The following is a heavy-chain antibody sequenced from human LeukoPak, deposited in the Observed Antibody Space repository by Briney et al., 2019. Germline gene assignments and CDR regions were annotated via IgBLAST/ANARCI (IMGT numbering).Heavy chain of an antibody. V-gene: IGHV3-20*04. CDR1: GFRFADYG. Sequence: GGSLRLSCAASGFRFADYGMSWVRQAPGKGLEWVSGINWNGGSTDYTDSVKGRFTISRDNTKNSLYPQMNSLRAEDTAFYYCARNRDTSGYFAFHIWGQGTMVTVSS. CDR3: ARNRDTSGYFAFHI. D-gene: IGHD3-22*01. J-gene: IGHJ3*02. CDR2: INWNGGST.